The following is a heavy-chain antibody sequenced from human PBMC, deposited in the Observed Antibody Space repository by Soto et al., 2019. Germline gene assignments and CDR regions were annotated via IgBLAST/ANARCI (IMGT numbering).Heavy chain of an antibody. Sequence: SVKVPCKASGFTFTSSAVQWVRQALGQRLEWIGWIVVGSGNTNYAQKFQERVTITRDMSTSTAYMELSSLRSEDTAVYYCAAPNSSSWYAQYHHYGMEFWGQGTTVNVSS. CDR2: IVVGSGNT. D-gene: IGHD6-13*01. CDR3: AAPNSSSWYAQYHHYGMEF. CDR1: GFTFTSSA. V-gene: IGHV1-58*01. J-gene: IGHJ6*01.